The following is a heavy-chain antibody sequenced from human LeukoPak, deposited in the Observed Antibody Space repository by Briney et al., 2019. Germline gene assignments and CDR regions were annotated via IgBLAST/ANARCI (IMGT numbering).Heavy chain of an antibody. CDR2: ICALNGNT. J-gene: IGHJ4*02. Sequence: VASVKVSSKAPGYTLTRYVICTGRDGPGQRLVRMWWICALNGNTNSAQKLQGRVTMTTDTSTSTAYMELRSLRSDDTAVYYCAKVEVVPAATPDYWGQGTLVTVSS. V-gene: IGHV1-18*04. CDR1: GYTLTRYV. CDR3: AKVEVVPAATPDY. D-gene: IGHD2-2*01.